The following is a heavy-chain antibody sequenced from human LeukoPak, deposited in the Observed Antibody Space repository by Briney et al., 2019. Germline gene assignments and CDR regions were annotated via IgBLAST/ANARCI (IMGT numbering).Heavy chain of an antibody. CDR3: ARGRSYYGSGRYYNWFDP. CDR1: GYTFTSYG. V-gene: IGHV1-18*01. Sequence: GASVKVSCKASGYTFTSYGISWVRQAPGQGLEWMGRISAYNGNTNYAQKLQGRVTMTTDTSTSTAYMELRSLRSDDTAVYYCARGRSYYGSGRYYNWFDPWGQGTLVTV. D-gene: IGHD3-10*01. J-gene: IGHJ5*02. CDR2: ISAYNGNT.